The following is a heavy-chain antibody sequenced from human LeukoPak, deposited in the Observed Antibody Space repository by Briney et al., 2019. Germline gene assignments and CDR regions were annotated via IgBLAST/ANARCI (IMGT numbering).Heavy chain of an antibody. Sequence: GGSLRLSCAASGFTFTSYGMHWVRQAPGKGLEWVAFIRYDENEKHYADSVQGRFIIARDASKNTLFLQMNSLRAEDTAVYYCVKDNPSLDYWGQGTLVTVSS. D-gene: IGHD1-14*01. CDR3: VKDNPSLDY. CDR2: IRYDENEK. V-gene: IGHV3-30*02. J-gene: IGHJ4*02. CDR1: GFTFTSYG.